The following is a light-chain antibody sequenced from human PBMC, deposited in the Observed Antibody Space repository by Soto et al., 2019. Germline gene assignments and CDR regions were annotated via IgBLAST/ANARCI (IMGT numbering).Light chain of an antibody. V-gene: IGLV1-51*01. Sequence: QSVLTQPPSVSAAPGQKVTISCSGSSSNIGDDYLSWYQQLPGTAPKLLIHDNNQRPSGTPDRFSGSKSGTSATLDITGLQTGDEAEYYCGTWDSSLSVWVFGGGTKLTVL. CDR2: DNN. CDR3: GTWDSSLSVWV. J-gene: IGLJ3*02. CDR1: SSNIGDDY.